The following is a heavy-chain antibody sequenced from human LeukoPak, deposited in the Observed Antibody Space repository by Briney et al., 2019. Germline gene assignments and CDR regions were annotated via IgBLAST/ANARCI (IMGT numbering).Heavy chain of an antibody. J-gene: IGHJ3*02. V-gene: IGHV4-34*01. CDR1: GGSFSGYY. CDR2: INHSGST. D-gene: IGHD4-11*01. Sequence: PSETLSLTCAVYGGSFSGYYWSWTRQPPGKGLEWIGEINHSGSTNYNPSLKSRVTISVDTSKNQFSLKLSSVTAADTAVYYCARHSPYSMHPFDIWGQGTMVTVSS. CDR3: ARHSPYSMHPFDI.